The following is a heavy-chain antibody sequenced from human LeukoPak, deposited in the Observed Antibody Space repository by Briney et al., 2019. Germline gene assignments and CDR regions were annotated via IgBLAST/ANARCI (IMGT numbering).Heavy chain of an antibody. CDR3: AKDLRGGNNYFDF. CDR1: GFTVSSNY. D-gene: IGHD3-16*01. Sequence: GGSLRLSCAASGFTVSSNYMSWVRQAPGKGLEWVSVIYSGGSTYYADSVKGRFTISRDNSKNTLYLQMNSLRVEDTAIYFCAKDLRGGNNYFDFWGQGTLVTVSS. V-gene: IGHV3-53*01. CDR2: IYSGGST. J-gene: IGHJ4*02.